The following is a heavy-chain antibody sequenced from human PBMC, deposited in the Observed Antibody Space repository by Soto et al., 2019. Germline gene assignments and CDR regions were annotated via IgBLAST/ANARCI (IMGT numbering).Heavy chain of an antibody. CDR2: INAGNGNT. CDR1: GYTFTSYA. D-gene: IGHD6-19*01. V-gene: IGHV1-3*01. J-gene: IGHJ4*02. Sequence: ASVKVSCKASGYTFTSYAMHWVRQAPGQRLEWMGWINAGNGNTKYSQKFQGRVTITRDTSASTAYMELSSLRSEDTAVYYCARSIAVAANFDYWGQGTLVTVSS. CDR3: ARSIAVAANFDY.